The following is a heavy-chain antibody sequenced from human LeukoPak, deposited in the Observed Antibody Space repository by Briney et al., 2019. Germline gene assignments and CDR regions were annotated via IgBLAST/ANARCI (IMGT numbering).Heavy chain of an antibody. D-gene: IGHD2-21*01. CDR3: ARDPVASPLVAFDI. V-gene: IGHV3-7*01. Sequence: PGGSLRLSCVASGFTFNSYWMSWVRQAPGKGLEWVANINQDGSEKYYVDSVKGQFTISRDNAKSSLYLQMNSLRAEDTAVYYCARDPVASPLVAFDIWGQGTMVTVSS. J-gene: IGHJ3*02. CDR1: GFTFNSYW. CDR2: INQDGSEK.